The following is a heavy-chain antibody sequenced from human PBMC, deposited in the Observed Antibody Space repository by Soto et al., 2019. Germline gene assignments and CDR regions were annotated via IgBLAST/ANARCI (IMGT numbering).Heavy chain of an antibody. J-gene: IGHJ4*02. CDR3: ERNPQLRLEYDY. D-gene: IGHD1-1*01. CDR2: IYYSGST. Sequence: TSETLSLTCTVSGGSISSSSYYWGWIRQPPGKGLEWIGSIYYSGSTYYNPSLKSRVTISVDTSKNQFSLKLSSVTAADTAVYYCERNPQLRLEYDYWGQGTLVTVSS. V-gene: IGHV4-39*01. CDR1: GGSISSSSYY.